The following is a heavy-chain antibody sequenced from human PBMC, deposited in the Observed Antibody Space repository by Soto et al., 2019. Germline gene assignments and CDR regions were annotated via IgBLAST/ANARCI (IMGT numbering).Heavy chain of an antibody. V-gene: IGHV1-69*13. CDR1: GGTFSSYA. CDR3: ARRGFIAVAGLYYFDY. CDR2: IIPIFGTA. D-gene: IGHD6-19*01. J-gene: IGHJ4*02. Sequence: SVKVSCKASGGTFSSYAISWVRQAPGQGLEWMGGIIPIFGTANYAQKFQGRVTITADESTSTAYMELSSLRSEDTAVYYCARRGFIAVAGLYYFDYWGQGTLVTVSS.